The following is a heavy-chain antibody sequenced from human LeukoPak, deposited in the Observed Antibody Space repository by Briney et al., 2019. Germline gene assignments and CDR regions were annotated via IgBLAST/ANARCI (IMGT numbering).Heavy chain of an antibody. CDR2: IYYSGST. V-gene: IGHV4-59*01. CDR3: ARVLVEMATMNADAFDI. CDR1: GGSISSYY. D-gene: IGHD5-24*01. Sequence: SETLSLTCTVSGGSISSYYWSWIRQPPGEGLEWIGYIYYSGSTNYSPSLKSRVTISVDTSKNQFSLKLSSVTAADTAVYYCARVLVEMATMNADAFDIWGQGTMVTVSS. J-gene: IGHJ3*02.